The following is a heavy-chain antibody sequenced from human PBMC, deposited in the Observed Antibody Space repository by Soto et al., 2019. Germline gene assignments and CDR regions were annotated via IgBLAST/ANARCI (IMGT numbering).Heavy chain of an antibody. J-gene: IGHJ5*02. V-gene: IGHV4-30-2*01. Sequence: TLSLTCAVSGGSISSGGYPWSWIRQPPGKGLEWIGYIYHSGSPYYNPSLKSRVTISVDRSKNQFSLKLSSVTAADTAVYYCARVPSPWGQGTLVTVSS. CDR3: ARVPSP. CDR2: IYHSGSP. CDR1: GGSISSGGYP.